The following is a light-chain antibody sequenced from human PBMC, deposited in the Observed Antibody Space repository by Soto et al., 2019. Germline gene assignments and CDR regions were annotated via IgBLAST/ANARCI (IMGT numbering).Light chain of an antibody. CDR1: QTVRHNH. CDR2: DAS. CDR3: QQRSNWPIT. J-gene: IGKJ5*01. V-gene: IGKV3D-20*02. Sequence: EFLLTQSPCTLSLSPVERSTLSCMAIQTVRHNHLAWYQQKPGQAPRLLIYDASSRATGIPDRFSGGGSGTDFTLTISSLEPEDFAVYYCQQRSNWPITFRQGTRLEIK.